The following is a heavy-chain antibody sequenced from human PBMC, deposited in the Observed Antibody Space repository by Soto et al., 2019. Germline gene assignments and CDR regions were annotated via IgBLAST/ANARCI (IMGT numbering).Heavy chain of an antibody. D-gene: IGHD3-22*01. CDR3: ARGMFLLKHYDSSGYYNWFDP. V-gene: IGHV1-8*01. Sequence: ASVKVSCKXSGYTFTSYDINWVRQATGQGLEWMGWMNPNSGNTGYAQKFQGRVTMTRNTSISTAYMELSSLRSEDTAVYYCARGMFLLKHYDSSGYYNWFDPWGQGTLVTVSS. CDR2: MNPNSGNT. CDR1: GYTFTSYD. J-gene: IGHJ5*02.